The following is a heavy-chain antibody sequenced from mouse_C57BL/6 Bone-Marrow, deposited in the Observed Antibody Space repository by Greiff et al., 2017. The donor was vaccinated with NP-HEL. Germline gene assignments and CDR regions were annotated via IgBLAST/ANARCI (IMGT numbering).Heavy chain of an antibody. D-gene: IGHD1-1*01. Sequence: EVQLVESGPELVKPGASVKIPCKASGYTFTDYNMDWVKQSHGKSLEWIGDINPNNGGTIYNQKFKGKATLTVAKSSSTAYMELRSLTSEDTAVYYCALIYYCGSHDYWGQGTTLTVSS. CDR1: GYTFTDYN. J-gene: IGHJ2*01. CDR2: INPNNGGT. CDR3: ALIYYCGSHDY. V-gene: IGHV1-18*01.